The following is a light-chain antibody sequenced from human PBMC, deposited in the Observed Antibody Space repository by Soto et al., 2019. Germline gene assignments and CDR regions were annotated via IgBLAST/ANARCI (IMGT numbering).Light chain of an antibody. V-gene: IGKV2-30*02. CDR3: MQGSLWPFT. J-gene: IGKJ2*01. CDR2: QVF. Sequence: DVVMTQSPLSLPVTLGQPASISCRSTQSFIHSNGNTYLTWFQQRPDQSPRHLIYQVFNRDSGVPDRFSGSGSGTDFTLKISRVEAEDVGVYYCMQGSLWPFTFGQGTRLEIK. CDR1: QSFIHSNGNTY.